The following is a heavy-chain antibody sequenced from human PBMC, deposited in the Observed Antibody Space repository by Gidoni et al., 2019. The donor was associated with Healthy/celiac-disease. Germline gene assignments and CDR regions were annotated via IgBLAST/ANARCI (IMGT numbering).Heavy chain of an antibody. D-gene: IGHD6-6*01. V-gene: IGHV3-23*01. J-gene: IGHJ6*02. CDR2: IGGSGGST. CDR3: AKKGPNEYSSSLFYGMDV. Sequence: EVQLLESGGGLVQPGGSLRLSCAASGFTFSSYAMSWVRQAPGKGLDWVSAIGGSGGSTYYADYVKGRFTISRDNAKNTLYLQMNSLRAEDTAVYYCAKKGPNEYSSSLFYGMDVWGQGTTVTVSS. CDR1: GFTFSSYA.